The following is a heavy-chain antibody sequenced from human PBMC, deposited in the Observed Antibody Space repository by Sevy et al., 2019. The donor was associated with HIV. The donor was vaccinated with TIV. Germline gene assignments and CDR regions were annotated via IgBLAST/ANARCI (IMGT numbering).Heavy chain of an antibody. CDR2: IVVGSGNT. J-gene: IGHJ4*02. CDR3: AADPAAALPASRRSFDY. Sequence: ASVKVSCKASGFTFTSSAMQWVRQARGQRLEWIGWIVVGSGNTNYAQKFQERVTITRDMSTSTAYMELSSLRSEDTAVYYCAADPAAALPASRRSFDYWGQGTLVTVSS. CDR1: GFTFTSSA. D-gene: IGHD6-13*01. V-gene: IGHV1-58*02.